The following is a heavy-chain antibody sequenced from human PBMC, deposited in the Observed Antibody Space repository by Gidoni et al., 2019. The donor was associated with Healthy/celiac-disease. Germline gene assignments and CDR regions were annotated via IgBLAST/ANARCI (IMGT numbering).Heavy chain of an antibody. D-gene: IGHD6-19*01. CDR2: IIPICGTA. Sequence: QVQLVQSGAEVKKPGSSVKVSCKASGGTFSSYAIRWVRQAPGQGLEWMGGIIPICGTANYAQKFQGRVTITADESTSTAYMELSSLRSEDTAVYYCASCHGKSSGWYKDYYGMDVWGQGTTVTVSS. CDR1: GGTFSSYA. J-gene: IGHJ6*02. CDR3: ASCHGKSSGWYKDYYGMDV. V-gene: IGHV1-69*01.